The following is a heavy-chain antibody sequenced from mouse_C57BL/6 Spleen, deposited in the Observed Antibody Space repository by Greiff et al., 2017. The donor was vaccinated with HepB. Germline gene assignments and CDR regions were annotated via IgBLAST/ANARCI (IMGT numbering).Heavy chain of an antibody. CDR1: GYSFTDYN. Sequence: EVKLMESGPELVKPGASVKISCKASGYSFTDYNMNWVKQSNGKSLEWIGVINPNYGTTSYNQKFKGKATLTVDQSSSTAYMQLNSLTSEDSAVYYCARQMVTEGYYAMDYWGQGTSVTVSS. V-gene: IGHV1-39*01. J-gene: IGHJ4*01. D-gene: IGHD2-2*01. CDR2: INPNYGTT. CDR3: ARQMVTEGYYAMDY.